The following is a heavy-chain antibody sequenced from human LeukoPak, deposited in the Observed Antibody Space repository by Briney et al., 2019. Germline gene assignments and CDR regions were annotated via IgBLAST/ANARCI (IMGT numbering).Heavy chain of an antibody. CDR2: INSDGSST. J-gene: IGHJ4*02. CDR1: GFAFSTYT. Sequence: GGSLRLSCAASGFAFSTYTIHWVRQVPGKGLVWVSRINSDGSSTTYADSVKGRFTISRDNAKDTLYLQMNSLRVEDTAVYYCARGRGYSYGWIGEKLLDYWGQGTLVTVSS. D-gene: IGHD5-18*01. CDR3: ARGRGYSYGWIGEKLLDY. V-gene: IGHV3-74*01.